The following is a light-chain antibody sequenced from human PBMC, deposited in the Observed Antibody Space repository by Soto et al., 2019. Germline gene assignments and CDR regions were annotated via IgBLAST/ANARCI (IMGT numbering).Light chain of an antibody. CDR3: QQCYSAPLIT. CDR2: AAS. Sequence: DIQMTQSPSSLSASVGDRVTITCRASQSISSSLNWYQQKPGKAPNLLIYAASNLQTGVPSRFSVSGSGTHFTLTLSSLRHEDLGTYYCQQCYSAPLITFGQGTRLEIK. V-gene: IGKV1-39*01. J-gene: IGKJ5*01. CDR1: QSISSS.